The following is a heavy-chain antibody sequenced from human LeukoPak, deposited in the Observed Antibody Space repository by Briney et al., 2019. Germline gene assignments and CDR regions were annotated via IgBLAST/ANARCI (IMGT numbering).Heavy chain of an antibody. D-gene: IGHD1-26*01. CDR2: INPGGGTT. CDR3: ARQVLGATSDY. Sequence: ASVKVSCKASGYSFISYHIHWVRQAPGQGLEWMGIINPGGGTTSYAQKFQGRVIMTRDTSTNTVYMELSSLRSEDTAVYYCARQVLGATSDYWGQGTLVTVSA. V-gene: IGHV1-46*01. J-gene: IGHJ4*02. CDR1: GYSFISYH.